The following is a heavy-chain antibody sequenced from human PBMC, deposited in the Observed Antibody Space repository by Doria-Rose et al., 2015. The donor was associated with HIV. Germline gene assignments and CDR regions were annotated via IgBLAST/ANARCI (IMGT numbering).Heavy chain of an antibody. CDR3: ARARNYGFPHFFDF. CDR2: ISSSGTY. D-gene: IGHD3-10*01. V-gene: IGHV4-30-4*01. Sequence: QVQLQESGPGLVRPSQTLSLTCTVSGDSISSGDSFWSRIRQPPGQGPEWIGYISSSGTYYYYPLLRRRLTISLDASKNQFSLNLNSVTAADTAVYYCARARNYGFPHFFDFWGQGTLVTVSS. CDR1: GDSISSGDSF. J-gene: IGHJ4*02.